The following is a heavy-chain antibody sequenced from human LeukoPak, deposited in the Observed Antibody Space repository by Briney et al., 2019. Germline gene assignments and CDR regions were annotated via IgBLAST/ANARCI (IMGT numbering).Heavy chain of an antibody. CDR2: INPNSGGT. J-gene: IGHJ1*01. V-gene: IGHV1-2*06. CDR3: ARVLAAAGIEEYFQH. Sequence: ASVKVSCKASGYTFTCYYMHWVRQAPGQGREWMGRINPNSGGTNYAQKFQGRVTMTRDTSISTAYMELSRLRSDDTAVYYCARVLAAAGIEEYFQHWGQGTLVTVSS. D-gene: IGHD6-13*01. CDR1: GYTFTCYY.